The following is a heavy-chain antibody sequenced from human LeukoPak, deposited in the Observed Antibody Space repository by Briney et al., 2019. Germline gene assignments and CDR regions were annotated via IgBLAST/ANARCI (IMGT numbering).Heavy chain of an antibody. Sequence: GGALRLSCAASGLTFDDYGMSWVRQAPGKGLEWVSGINWNGGSTGYADSVKGRFTISRDNAQNSLYLQMNSLRAEDTALYYCARAKMDTAMDPHIYYWGQGTLVTVSS. CDR1: GLTFDDYG. D-gene: IGHD5-18*01. CDR2: INWNGGST. J-gene: IGHJ4*02. V-gene: IGHV3-20*04. CDR3: ARAKMDTAMDPHIYY.